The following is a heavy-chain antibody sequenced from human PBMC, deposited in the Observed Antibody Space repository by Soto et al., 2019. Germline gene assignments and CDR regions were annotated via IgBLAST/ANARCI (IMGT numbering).Heavy chain of an antibody. CDR1: GGSVSSGSCY. Sequence: SETLSLTCTVSGGSVSSGSCYWSWIRQPPGKGLEWIGYIYYSGSTNYNPSLKSRVTISVDTSKNQFSLKLSSVTAADTAVYYCARVLRYSSSSGTFDYWGQGTLVTVYS. V-gene: IGHV4-61*01. CDR2: IYYSGST. J-gene: IGHJ4*02. D-gene: IGHD6-6*01. CDR3: ARVLRYSSSSGTFDY.